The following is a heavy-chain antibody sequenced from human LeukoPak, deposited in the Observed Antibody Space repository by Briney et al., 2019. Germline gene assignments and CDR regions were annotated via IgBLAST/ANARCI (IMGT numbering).Heavy chain of an antibody. CDR2: INHSGST. Sequence: PSETLSLTCAVYGVSFSGYYWSWIRQPPGKGLEWIGEINHSGSTNYNPSPKSRVTISVDTSKNQFSLKLSSVTAADTAVYYCAREGPNGVYYYYYYMDVWGKGATVTVSS. D-gene: IGHD2-8*01. J-gene: IGHJ6*03. V-gene: IGHV4-34*01. CDR1: GVSFSGYY. CDR3: AREGPNGVYYYYYYMDV.